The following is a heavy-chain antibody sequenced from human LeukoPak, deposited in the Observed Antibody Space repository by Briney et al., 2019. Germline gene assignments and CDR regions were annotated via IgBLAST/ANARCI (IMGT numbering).Heavy chain of an antibody. CDR3: AKAHAIRPFDY. CDR1: GFTFSSYA. CDR2: ISNSGSST. D-gene: IGHD5-12*01. V-gene: IGHV3-23*01. Sequence: GGSLRLSCAASGFTFSSYAMSWVRQAPGKGLEWVSVISNSGSSTYYADSVKGRFTISRDNSKNTLYLQMNGLGAEDTAVYYCAKAHAIRPFDYWGQGTLVTVSS. J-gene: IGHJ4*02.